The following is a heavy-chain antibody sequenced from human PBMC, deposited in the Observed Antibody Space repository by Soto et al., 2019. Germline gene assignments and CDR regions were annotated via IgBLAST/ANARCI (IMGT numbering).Heavy chain of an antibody. CDR2: SYYGGST. Sequence: PSETLSLTCTVSCDSISSSSYYWCWIRQPPGKGLEWIGSSYYGGSTYYNPSLKSRVTISVDTSKNQFSLKLSSVTAADTAVYYCARHAGLQQQKVFLSWFDPWGKGTLVIVSS. CDR1: CDSISSSSYY. J-gene: IGHJ5*02. CDR3: ARHAGLQQQKVFLSWFDP. D-gene: IGHD6-13*01. V-gene: IGHV4-39*01.